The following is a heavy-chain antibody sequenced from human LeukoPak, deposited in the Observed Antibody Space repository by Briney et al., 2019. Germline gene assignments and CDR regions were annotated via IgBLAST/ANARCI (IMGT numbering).Heavy chain of an antibody. J-gene: IGHJ5*02. D-gene: IGHD2-8*01. V-gene: IGHV3-30*18. CDR3: TKGVNNGVYPNGFDT. CDR1: GFTFNSYA. Sequence: GGSLRLSCAASGFTFNSYAMHWVRQAPGKGLEWVAVISFDGTFRSYGDSVKGRFAISRDNSRSTLSLQMNGLRTDDTATYYCTKGVNNGVYPNGFDTWGQGTLVTVSS. CDR2: ISFDGTFR.